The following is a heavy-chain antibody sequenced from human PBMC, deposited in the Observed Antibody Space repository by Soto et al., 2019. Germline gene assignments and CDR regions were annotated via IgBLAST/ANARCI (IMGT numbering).Heavy chain of an antibody. V-gene: IGHV3-23*01. CDR1: GFTVSSNY. Sequence: EGSLRLSCAASGFTVSSNYMSWVRQAPGKGLEWVSAISGSGGSTYYADSVKGRFTISRDNSKNTLYLQMNSLRAEDTAVYYCAKEWYYGSGSYDCWGQGTLVTVSS. CDR2: ISGSGGST. CDR3: AKEWYYGSGSYDC. D-gene: IGHD3-10*01. J-gene: IGHJ4*02.